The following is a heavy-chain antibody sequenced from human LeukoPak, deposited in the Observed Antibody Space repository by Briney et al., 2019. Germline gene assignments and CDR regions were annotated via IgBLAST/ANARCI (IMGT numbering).Heavy chain of an antibody. Sequence: GGPLRLSCAASGFTFSIYEMNWVRKAPGKGLEWVSYISSSSSTIYYADSVKGRFTISRDNAKNSLYLQMNSLRAEDTAVYYCARGISGSYYVAYYYMDVWGKGTTVTVSS. CDR3: ARGISGSYYVAYYYMDV. V-gene: IGHV3-48*01. D-gene: IGHD1-26*01. CDR1: GFTFSIYE. CDR2: ISSSSSTI. J-gene: IGHJ6*03.